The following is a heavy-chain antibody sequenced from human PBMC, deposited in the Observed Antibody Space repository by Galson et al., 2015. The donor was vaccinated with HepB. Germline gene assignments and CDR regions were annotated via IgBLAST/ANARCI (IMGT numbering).Heavy chain of an antibody. CDR3: SRDFGYYDSSGYYYGDGRDAFDI. J-gene: IGHJ3*02. CDR2: IRSKRYGATT. D-gene: IGHD3-22*01. CDR1: GFTSGDYT. Sequence: SLRLSCASSGFTSGDYTLSWFRQAPEKGLEWVGFIRSKRYGATTEYAASVKGRFIMSRDDSKSIAYLQMNSLKTEDTAVYYCSRDFGYYDSSGYYYGDGRDAFDIWGQGTMVTVSS. V-gene: IGHV3-49*03.